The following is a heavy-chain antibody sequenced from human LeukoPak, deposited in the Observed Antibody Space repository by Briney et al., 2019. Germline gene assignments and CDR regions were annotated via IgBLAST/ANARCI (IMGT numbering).Heavy chain of an antibody. V-gene: IGHV3-21*01. Sequence: GGSLRLSCAVSGFTLGTYGMNWVRQAPGKGLEWVSSISSSSTYIYYADSVKGRFTISRDNGKNSLYLQMNSLRAEDTAVYYCTTDWGWLQSQALNWGQGTLVTVSS. CDR2: ISSSSTYI. J-gene: IGHJ4*02. CDR3: TTDWGWLQSQALN. D-gene: IGHD5-24*01. CDR1: GFTLGTYG.